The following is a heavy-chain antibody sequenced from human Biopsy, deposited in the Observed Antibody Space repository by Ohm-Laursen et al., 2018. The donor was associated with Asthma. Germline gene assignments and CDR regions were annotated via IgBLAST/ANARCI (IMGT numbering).Heavy chain of an antibody. V-gene: IGHV1-69*06. D-gene: IGHD6-13*01. J-gene: IGHJ6*02. CDR3: ARPGTNRDILYYYYHMDV. Sequence: SVYVSCKTSGGMFGNYATSWVRQAPGLGLEWMGGISLIFGSSNYAQRFQGRAPITADIFPRTVYMELSGLRFDDTAIYYWARPGTNRDILYYYYHMDVWGQGTTVIVSS. CDR2: ISLIFGSS. CDR1: GGMFGNYA.